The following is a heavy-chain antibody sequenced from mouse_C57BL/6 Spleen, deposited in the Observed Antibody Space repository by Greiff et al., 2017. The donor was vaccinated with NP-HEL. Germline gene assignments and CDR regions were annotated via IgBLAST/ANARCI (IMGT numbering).Heavy chain of an antibody. D-gene: IGHD1-1*01. CDR2: ISDGGSYT. Sequence: EVNVVESGGGLVKPGGSLKLSCAASGFTFSSYAMSWVRQTPEKRLEWVATISDGGSYTYYPDNVKGRFTISRDNAKNNLYLQMSHLKSEDTAMYYCARGGSIYAMDYWGQGTSVTVSS. J-gene: IGHJ4*01. V-gene: IGHV5-4*03. CDR3: ARGGSIYAMDY. CDR1: GFTFSSYA.